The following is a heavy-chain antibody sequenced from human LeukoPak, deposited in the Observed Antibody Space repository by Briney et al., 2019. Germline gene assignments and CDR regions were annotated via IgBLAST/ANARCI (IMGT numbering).Heavy chain of an antibody. V-gene: IGHV4-61*02. J-gene: IGHJ4*02. CDR1: GGSISSGSYY. D-gene: IGHD6-19*01. Sequence: PSQTLSLTCTVSGGSISSGSYYWSWIRQPAGKGLEWNGRIYTSGSTNYNPSLKSRVTISVDTSKNQFSLKLSSVTAADTAVYYCASDSSGWYYVDYWGQGTLVTVSS. CDR2: IYTSGST. CDR3: ASDSSGWYYVDY.